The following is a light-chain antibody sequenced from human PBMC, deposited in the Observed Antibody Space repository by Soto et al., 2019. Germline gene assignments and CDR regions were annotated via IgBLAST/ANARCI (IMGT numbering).Light chain of an antibody. J-gene: IGLJ1*01. CDR3: ASYAGSNNKV. V-gene: IGLV2-8*01. CDR1: SSDVGGYNY. Sequence: QSALTQPPSASGSPGQSVTISCTGTSSDVGGYNYVSWYQQHPGRAPKLMIYEVSKRPSGVPDRFSGSKSGNTASLTVSGHKSEDEGDYNSASYAGSNNKVFGTGTKLTVL. CDR2: EVS.